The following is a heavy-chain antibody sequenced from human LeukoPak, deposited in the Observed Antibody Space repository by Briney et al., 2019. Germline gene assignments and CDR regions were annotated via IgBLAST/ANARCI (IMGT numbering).Heavy chain of an antibody. J-gene: IGHJ4*02. CDR3: ARLPNYYFDY. Sequence: GGSLRLSCAASGFTFSDYYMSWIRQAPGKGLEWVSYISGNGNIIYYADSVKGRSTISRDNAKNTLFLQMNSLKAEDTALYYCARLPNYYFDYWDQGTLVTVSS. D-gene: IGHD5-24*01. V-gene: IGHV3-11*01. CDR2: ISGNGNII. CDR1: GFTFSDYY.